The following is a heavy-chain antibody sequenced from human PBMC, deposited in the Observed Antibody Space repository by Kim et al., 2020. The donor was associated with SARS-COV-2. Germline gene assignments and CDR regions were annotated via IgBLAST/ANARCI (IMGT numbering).Heavy chain of an antibody. D-gene: IGHD6-6*01. Sequence: ASVKVSCKASGYTFTSYYMHWVRQAPGQGLEWMGWINPNSGGTNYAQKFQGRVTMTRDTSISTAYMELSRLRSDDTAVYYCARFEQLVRGGYYYYYYGMDVWGQGTTVTVSS. CDR3: ARFEQLVRGGYYYYYYGMDV. V-gene: IGHV1-2*02. J-gene: IGHJ6*02. CDR1: GYTFTSYY. CDR2: INPNSGGT.